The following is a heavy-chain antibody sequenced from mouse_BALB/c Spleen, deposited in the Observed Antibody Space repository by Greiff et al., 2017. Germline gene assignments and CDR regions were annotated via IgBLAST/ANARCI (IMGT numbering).Heavy chain of an antibody. D-gene: IGHD1-1*01. Sequence: EVQLQQSGAELVKPGASVKLSCTASGFNIKDTYMHWVKQRPEQGLEWIGRIDPANGNTKYDPKFQGKATITADTSSNTAYLQLSSLTSEDTAVYHCASGKFTTVFDYWGQGTTLTVSS. CDR1: GFNIKDTY. CDR2: IDPANGNT. CDR3: ASGKFTTVFDY. V-gene: IGHV14-3*02. J-gene: IGHJ2*01.